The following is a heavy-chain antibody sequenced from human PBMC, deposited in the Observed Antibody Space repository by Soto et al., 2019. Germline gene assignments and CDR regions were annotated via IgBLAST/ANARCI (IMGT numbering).Heavy chain of an antibody. J-gene: IGHJ4*02. CDR2: TYYRSKWYN. V-gene: IGHV6-1*01. D-gene: IGHD6-13*01. CDR1: GDSVSSNTAA. Sequence: TLSLTCAISGDSVSSNTAAWNWIRQSPSRGLEWLGRTYYRSKWYNDYAVSVKSRITINPDTSKNQFSLQLNSVTPEDTAVYYCARTAGYSSSWYVAPLDYWGQGTLVTVSS. CDR3: ARTAGYSSSWYVAPLDY.